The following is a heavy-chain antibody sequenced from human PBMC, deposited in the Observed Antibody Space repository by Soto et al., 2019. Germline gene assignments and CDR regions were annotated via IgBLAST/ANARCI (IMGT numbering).Heavy chain of an antibody. J-gene: IGHJ6*02. CDR3: ARQSRFYYGMDV. V-gene: IGHV5-10-1*01. Sequence: GESLKISCKGSGYNFINNWISWVRQVPGKGLEWMGRIDLSDSYTNYSPSFQGHVTISADRSISTAYVQWSSLKASDTAMYYCARQSRFYYGMDVWGQGTTVTVSS. CDR1: GYNFINNW. CDR2: IDLSDSYT.